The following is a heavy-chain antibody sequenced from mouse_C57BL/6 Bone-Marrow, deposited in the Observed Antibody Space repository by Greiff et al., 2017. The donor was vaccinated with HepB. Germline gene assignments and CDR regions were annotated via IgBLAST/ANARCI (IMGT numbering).Heavy chain of an antibody. D-gene: IGHD3-2*02. CDR3: ARGGQLRLSFDY. V-gene: IGHV1-52*01. J-gene: IGHJ2*01. CDR2: IDPSDSET. Sequence: VQLQQPGAELVRPGSSVKLSCKASGYTFTSYWMHWVKQRPIQGLEWIGNIDPSDSETHYNQKFKDKATLTVDKSSSTAYMQLSSLTSEDSAVDYCARGGQLRLSFDYWGQGTTLTVSS. CDR1: GYTFTSYW.